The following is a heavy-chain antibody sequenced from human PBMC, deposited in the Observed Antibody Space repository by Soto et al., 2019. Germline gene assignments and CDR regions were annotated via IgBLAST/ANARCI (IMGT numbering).Heavy chain of an antibody. CDR2: IIPIFGTA. V-gene: IGHV1-69*13. D-gene: IGHD4-17*01. J-gene: IGHJ5*02. CDR3: ARDPDYGGNPSGWFDP. Sequence: SVKVSCKASGGTFSSYAISWVRQAPGQGLEWMGGIIPIFGTANYVQKFQGRVTITADESTSTAYMELSSLRSEDTAVYYCARDPDYGGNPSGWFDPWGQGTLVTVSS. CDR1: GGTFSSYA.